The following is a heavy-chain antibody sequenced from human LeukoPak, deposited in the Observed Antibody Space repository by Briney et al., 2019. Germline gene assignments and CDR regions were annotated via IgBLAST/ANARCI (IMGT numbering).Heavy chain of an antibody. V-gene: IGHV1-2*02. CDR3: ARVREWEEISGAIPDYFDY. Sequence: ASVKVSCKASGYTFTGLYMNWVRQAPEQGLEWMGWIKPKSGATTYAQKFQGRVTMTRDTSINTAYLELSSLTSDDTAIYYCARVREWEEISGAIPDYFDYWGQGTLVTVSS. J-gene: IGHJ4*02. CDR1: GYTFTGLY. CDR2: IKPKSGAT. D-gene: IGHD3-3*01.